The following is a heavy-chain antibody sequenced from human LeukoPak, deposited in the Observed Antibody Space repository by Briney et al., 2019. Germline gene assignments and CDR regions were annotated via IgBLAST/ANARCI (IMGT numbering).Heavy chain of an antibody. J-gene: IGHJ4*02. CDR2: INPHICCT. CDR1: GYTFTGCY. V-gene: IGHV1-2*02. D-gene: IGHD3-10*01. Sequence: ASVKVSCKCSGYTFTGCYRHWLRQSTRQGLGWVGWINPHICCTNSEQNFQGRVTMTRDTSISTAYMELSRLRSDDTAVYYCASTYGSVNYFRPGDYWGQGTLVTVSS. CDR3: ASTYGSVNYFRPGDY.